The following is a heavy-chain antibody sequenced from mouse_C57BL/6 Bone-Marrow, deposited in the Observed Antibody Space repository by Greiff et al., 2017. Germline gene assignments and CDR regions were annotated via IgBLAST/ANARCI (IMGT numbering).Heavy chain of an antibody. CDR1: GYTFTDYY. CDR2: IYPGSGNT. D-gene: IGHD2-1*01. V-gene: IGHV1-76*01. Sequence: VQLQQSGAELVRPGASVKLSCKASGYTFTDYYINWVKQRPGQGLEWIARIYPGSGNTYYNEKFKGKATLTADKSSSTAYLQLSSLASEDSAVYFSDYYGFAYWGQGTLVTVSA. J-gene: IGHJ3*01. CDR3: DYYGFAY.